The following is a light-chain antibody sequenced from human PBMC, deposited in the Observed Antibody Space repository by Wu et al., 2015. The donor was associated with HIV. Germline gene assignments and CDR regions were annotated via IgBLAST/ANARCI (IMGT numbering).Light chain of an antibody. CDR1: QSVSSTY. Sequence: EIVMTQSPATLSVSPGERATLSCRASQSVSSTYLAWYQQKPGQAPRLLIYGVSTRASGVAARFSGRGSGTDFTLTISSLQSEDFAVYYCQQYSNWPPITFGQGTRLE. V-gene: IGKV3-15*01. CDR2: GVS. J-gene: IGKJ5*01. CDR3: QQYSNWPPIT.